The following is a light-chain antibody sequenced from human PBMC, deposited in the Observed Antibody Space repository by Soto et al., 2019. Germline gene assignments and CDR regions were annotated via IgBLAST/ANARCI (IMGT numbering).Light chain of an antibody. J-gene: IGKJ3*01. Sequence: DVQMTQSPSSLSASVGDTVTITCRASQGIAFYLAWFQQRPGKAPNLLISAASNLQSGVPSRFSGSGSGTDFTLTISSLQPEDAATYYCQKYDTAPFTFGPG. CDR2: AAS. CDR3: QKYDTAPFT. V-gene: IGKV1-27*01. CDR1: QGIAFY.